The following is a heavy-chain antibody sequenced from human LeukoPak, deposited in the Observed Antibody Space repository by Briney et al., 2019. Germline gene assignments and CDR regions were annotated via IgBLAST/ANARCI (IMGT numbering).Heavy chain of an antibody. D-gene: IGHD3-3*01. J-gene: IGHJ4*02. CDR1: GFTFSSYA. CDR2: ISYDGSNK. V-gene: IGHV3-30*04. CDR3: VRSGFDY. Sequence: GGSLRLSCAASGFTFSSYAMHWVRQAPGKGLEWVAVISYDGSNKYCPDSVKGRFTISRDNSKNTLYLQMNSLRTEDTAVYYCVRSGFDYWGQGALVTVSS.